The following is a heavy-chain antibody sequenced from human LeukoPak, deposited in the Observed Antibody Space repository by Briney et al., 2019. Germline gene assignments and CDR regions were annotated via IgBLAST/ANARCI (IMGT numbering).Heavy chain of an antibody. D-gene: IGHD1-7*01. CDR2: ISYDGSNK. CDR1: GFTFSSYA. V-gene: IGHV3-30*01. Sequence: GGSLRLSCAASGFTFSSYAMHWVRQAPGKGLEWVAVISYDGSNKYYADSVKGRFTISRDNSKNTLYLQMNSLRAEDTAVYYCARDTGETGTTFGFDPWGRGTLVTVSS. CDR3: ARDTGETGTTFGFDP. J-gene: IGHJ5*02.